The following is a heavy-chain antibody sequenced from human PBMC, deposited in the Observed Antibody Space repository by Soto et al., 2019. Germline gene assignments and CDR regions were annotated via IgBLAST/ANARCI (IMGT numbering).Heavy chain of an antibody. Sequence: ASVKVSCKASGFTFITYDFSWVRQAAGQGLEWMGWMNPNNGNAGFAQKFRGRINMTRNTSISTAYLELSSLRSDDSAVYFCARRKARSGPYYLELWGQGTKVTFSS. V-gene: IGHV1-8*01. J-gene: IGHJ4*02. CDR2: MNPNNGNA. CDR3: ARRKARSGPYYLEL. CDR1: GFTFITYD.